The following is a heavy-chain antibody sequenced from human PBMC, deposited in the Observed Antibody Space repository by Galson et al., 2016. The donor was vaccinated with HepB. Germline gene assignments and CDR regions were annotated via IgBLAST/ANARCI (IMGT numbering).Heavy chain of an antibody. CDR2: INPNSGAT. Sequence: APGQGLEWMGWINPNSGATVYAQKFQGRVTMTRDTSISTAYMELSRLRSDDTAVYYCARDMLRGVAAYFDYWGQGTLVTVSS. V-gene: IGHV1-2*02. J-gene: IGHJ4*02. D-gene: IGHD3-10*01. CDR3: ARDMLRGVAAYFDY.